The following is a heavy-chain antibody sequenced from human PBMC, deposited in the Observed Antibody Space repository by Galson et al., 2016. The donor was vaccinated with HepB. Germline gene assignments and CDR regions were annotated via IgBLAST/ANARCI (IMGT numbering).Heavy chain of an antibody. CDR3: AKVRYDSSSYQSPYFDH. J-gene: IGHJ4*02. CDR1: GFTFNTYA. CDR2: ISAGGGST. V-gene: IGHV3-23*01. D-gene: IGHD3-22*01. Sequence: SLRLSCAASGFTFNTYAMNWVRQAPGKGLEWVSGISAGGGSTHYADSVKGRFTISRDNSKNTLFLQMHSLRVEDTAVYYCAKVRYDSSSYQSPYFDHWGQGILVTVSS.